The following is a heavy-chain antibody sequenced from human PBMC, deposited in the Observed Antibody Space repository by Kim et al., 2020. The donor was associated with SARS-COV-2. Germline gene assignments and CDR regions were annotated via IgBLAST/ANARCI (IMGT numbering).Heavy chain of an antibody. CDR2: ISAYNGNT. D-gene: IGHD6-13*01. V-gene: IGHV1-18*01. CDR3: ARVRSSWDPVDY. Sequence: ASVKVSCKASGFTFTSYSISWVRQAPGQGLVWMGWISAYNGNTNYAQNLQGRVTLTTDTSTSTAYMELRSLRSDDTAVYYCARVRSSWDPVDYWGQGTLVTVSS. CDR1: GFTFTSYS. J-gene: IGHJ4*02.